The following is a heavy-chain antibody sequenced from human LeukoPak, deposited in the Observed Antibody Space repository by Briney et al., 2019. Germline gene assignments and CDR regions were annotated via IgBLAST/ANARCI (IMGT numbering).Heavy chain of an antibody. CDR1: GGSFSGYY. D-gene: IGHD5-12*01. V-gene: IGHV4-34*01. CDR3: ARGLRTRSGYGLDP. J-gene: IGHJ4*02. CDR2: INHSGST. Sequence: PSETLSLTCAVYGGSFSGYYWSWIRQPPGKGLEWIGEINHSGSTNYNPSLKSRVTISVDTSKNQFSLKLSSVTAADTAVYYCARGLRTRSGYGLDPRGQGTLVTVSS.